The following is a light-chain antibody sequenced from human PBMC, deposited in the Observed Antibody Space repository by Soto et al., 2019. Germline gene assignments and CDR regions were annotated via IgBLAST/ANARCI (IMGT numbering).Light chain of an antibody. J-gene: IGLJ2*01. Sequence: QSVLTQPPSVSGAPGQRVTISCTGSSSNIGAGYDVHWYQQLPGRAPKLLIYGNTNRPSGVPDRFSGSKSGTSASLAITRLQAEDEADYYCLSFDSSLSVVFGGGTKVNVL. V-gene: IGLV1-40*01. CDR1: SSNIGAGYD. CDR3: LSFDSSLSVV. CDR2: GNT.